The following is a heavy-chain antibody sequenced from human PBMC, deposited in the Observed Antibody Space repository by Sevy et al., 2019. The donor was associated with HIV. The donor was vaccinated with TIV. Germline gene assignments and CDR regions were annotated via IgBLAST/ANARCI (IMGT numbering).Heavy chain of an antibody. V-gene: IGHV4-59*11. J-gene: IGHJ4*02. CDR3: ARGGALIYYGTIGCQNFFDS. CDR2: VYDSGSS. Sequence: SETLSLTCTVSGGSISGHYWGWIRQSPGKGLEWIAYVYDSGSSNYNPSLRSRVTISVDTSKSQFSLRLSSVTAADTAVYFCARGGALIYYGTIGCQNFFDSWGPGTLVTVSS. D-gene: IGHD3-10*01. CDR1: GGSISGHY.